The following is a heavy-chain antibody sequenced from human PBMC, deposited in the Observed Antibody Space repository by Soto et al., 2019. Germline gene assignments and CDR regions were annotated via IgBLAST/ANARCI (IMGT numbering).Heavy chain of an antibody. V-gene: IGHV1-18*01. CDR2: ITTYNGDT. J-gene: IGHJ2*01. CDR3: AGLNSLPYDSRGYEPRYWYFDL. D-gene: IGHD6-25*01. CDR1: GYIFSTYG. Sequence: QVQLVQSGAEVKKPGASVKVSCKAPGYIFSTYGITWVRQAPGQGLEWMGWITTYNGDTNFAQKFQRRVTMTADTSTNTVYLELRSLTSDDTAIYYCAGLNSLPYDSRGYEPRYWYFDLWGRGTLVTVSS.